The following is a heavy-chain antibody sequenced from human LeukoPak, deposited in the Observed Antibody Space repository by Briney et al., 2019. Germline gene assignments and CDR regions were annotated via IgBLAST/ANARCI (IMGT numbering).Heavy chain of an antibody. J-gene: IGHJ4*02. CDR3: AKHGTGCGGDCYSDY. V-gene: IGHV3-23*01. CDR2: ITYSGGNT. D-gene: IGHD2-21*02. Sequence: GGSLRLSCAASGFTFSSYGMSWVRQAPGKGLEWVSAITYSGGNTYYADSVKGRFTISRDNSKNTLYLQMNSLRAEDSAVYYCAKHGTGCGGDCYSDYWGQGTLVTVSS. CDR1: GFTFSSYG.